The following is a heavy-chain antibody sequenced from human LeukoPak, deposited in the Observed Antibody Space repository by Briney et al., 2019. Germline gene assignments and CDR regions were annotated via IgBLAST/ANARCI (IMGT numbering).Heavy chain of an antibody. CDR3: SRKTWFDS. CDR2: ITGDGSGT. V-gene: IGHV3-74*01. CDR1: GFTFSHYW. J-gene: IGHJ5*01. Sequence: PGGSLRLSCAASGFTFSHYWMHWVRQAPGKGLVWVSDITGDGSGTNYADSVKGRLTISRDNAKNTLYLQMNSLRADDTAVYYCSRKTWFDSWGQGTLVTVSS.